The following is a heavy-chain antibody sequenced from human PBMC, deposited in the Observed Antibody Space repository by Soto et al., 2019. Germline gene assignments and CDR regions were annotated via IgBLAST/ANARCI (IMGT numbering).Heavy chain of an antibody. Sequence: QVQLLQSGAEVKKPGASVKVSCKASGYTFTSYDINWVRQATGQGLAWMGWMNPNSGNTGYAQKFQGRVTRTRNTSISTAYMKLSSLRSEDTDVYYCARRPDGYYYYGMDVWGQGTTVTVSS. J-gene: IGHJ6*02. CDR2: MNPNSGNT. CDR1: GYTFTSYD. V-gene: IGHV1-8*01. CDR3: ARRPDGYYYYGMDV.